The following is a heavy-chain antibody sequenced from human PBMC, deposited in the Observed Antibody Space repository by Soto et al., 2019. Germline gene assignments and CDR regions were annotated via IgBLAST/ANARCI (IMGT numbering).Heavy chain of an antibody. CDR2: IKKDGSER. J-gene: IGHJ6*02. V-gene: IGHV3-7*05. Sequence: EVQLVESGGGLVQPGGSLRLSCAASGFTFSYYGVSWVRKAPGKGLEWVANIKKDGSERYYVDSVKGRFTISRDNAKNSMYLQMSSLRDGDTAVYFCVRGRTGMDVWGQGTTVTVSS. CDR1: GFTFSYYG. CDR3: VRGRTGMDV.